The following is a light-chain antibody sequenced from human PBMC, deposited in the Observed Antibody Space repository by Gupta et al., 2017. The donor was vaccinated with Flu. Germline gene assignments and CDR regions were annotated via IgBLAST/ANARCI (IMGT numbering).Light chain of an antibody. CDR2: KDS. Sequence: SYALTQPPSVSVSPGKTASITCSGDKLGDKYACWYQQKPGQSPVLVIYKDSKRPSGSPERFSGSNSGNTATLTISGTKAMDEVDYDWQAWDSSTVVFGGGTKLTVL. CDR1: KLGDKY. V-gene: IGLV3-1*01. CDR3: QAWDSSTVV. J-gene: IGLJ2*01.